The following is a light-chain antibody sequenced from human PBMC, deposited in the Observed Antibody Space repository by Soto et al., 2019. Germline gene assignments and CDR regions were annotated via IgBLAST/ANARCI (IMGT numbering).Light chain of an antibody. CDR1: SSDVGGYNY. J-gene: IGLJ2*01. Sequence: QSALTQPPSASGSPGQSVTISCTGTSSDVGGYNYVSWYQQPPGKAPKLMIYEVIMRPSGVPDRFSGSKSSNTASLTVSGLKAEEEADYYCSSYACSNNLGFGGGTKLTVL. V-gene: IGLV2-8*01. CDR3: SSYACSNNLG. CDR2: EVI.